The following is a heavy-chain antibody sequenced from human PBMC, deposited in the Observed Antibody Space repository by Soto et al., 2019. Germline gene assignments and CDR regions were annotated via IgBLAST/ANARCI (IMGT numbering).Heavy chain of an antibody. CDR2: IRSKTHSYAT. CDR3: TRSGGGYAFGY. Sequence: EVQLVESGGGLVQPGESLKLSCAASGFTLSGSAVHWVRQASGKGLEWVGRIRSKTHSYATEYIASVKGRFTMSRDDSNNTAYLQMNGLKTDDTAVYYCTRSGGGYAFGYWGQGTLVTVSS. V-gene: IGHV3-73*02. D-gene: IGHD1-26*01. CDR1: GFTLSGSA. J-gene: IGHJ4*02.